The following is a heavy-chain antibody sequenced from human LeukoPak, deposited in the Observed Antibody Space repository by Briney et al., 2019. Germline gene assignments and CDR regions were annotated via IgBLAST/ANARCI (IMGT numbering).Heavy chain of an antibody. CDR2: IYHSGST. J-gene: IGHJ3*02. CDR3: ARYNWNDVGAFDI. CDR1: GYSISSGYY. D-gene: IGHD1-1*01. V-gene: IGHV4-38-2*02. Sequence: SETLSLTCTVSGYSISSGYYWGWIRQPPGKGLEWIGSIYHSGSTYYNPSLKSRVTISVDTSKNQFSLKLSSVTAAETAVYYCARYNWNDVGAFDIWGQGTMVTVSS.